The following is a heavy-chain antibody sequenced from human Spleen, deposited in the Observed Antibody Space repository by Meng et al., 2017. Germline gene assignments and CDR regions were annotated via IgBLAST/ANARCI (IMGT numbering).Heavy chain of an antibody. V-gene: IGHV3-7*01. D-gene: IGHD6-13*01. CDR3: ARDLGGIFAY. J-gene: IGHJ4*02. Sequence: GGSLRLSCAASGFTISNTWMTWVRQAPGKGLEWVANIKQDGSQRYYVDSVKGRFTISRDNGKNSLYLQLNSLRAEDTAVYYCARDLGGIFAYWGQGALVTVSS. CDR1: GFTISNTW. CDR2: IKQDGSQR.